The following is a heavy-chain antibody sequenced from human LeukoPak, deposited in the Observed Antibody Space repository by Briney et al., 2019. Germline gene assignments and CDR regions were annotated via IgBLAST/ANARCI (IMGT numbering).Heavy chain of an antibody. CDR1: GYTFTGYY. CDR3: ARSLRITIFRGMDV. J-gene: IGHJ6*04. D-gene: IGHD3-3*01. CDR2: INPNSGGT. Sequence: ASVKVSCKASGYTFTGYYIHWVRQAPGQGFEWMGWINPNSGGTNYAQKFQGRVTMTRDTSISTAYMELSRLRSDDTAVYYCARSLRITIFRGMDVWGKGTTVTVSS. V-gene: IGHV1-2*02.